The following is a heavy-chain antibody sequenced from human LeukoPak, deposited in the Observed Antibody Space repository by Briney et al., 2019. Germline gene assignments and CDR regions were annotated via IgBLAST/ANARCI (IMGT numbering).Heavy chain of an antibody. Sequence: GGSLRLSCAASGFTLSSYSMNWVRQAPGKGLGWVSSISSSSSYIYYADSVKGRFTISRDNAKNSLYLQMNSLRAEDTAVYYCARDHEHSGYASWGQGTLVTVSS. CDR1: GFTLSSYS. J-gene: IGHJ4*02. CDR3: ARDHEHSGYAS. V-gene: IGHV3-21*01. D-gene: IGHD5-12*01. CDR2: ISSSSSYI.